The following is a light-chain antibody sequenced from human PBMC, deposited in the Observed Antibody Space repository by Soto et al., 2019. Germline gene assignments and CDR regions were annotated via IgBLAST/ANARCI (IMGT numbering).Light chain of an antibody. Sequence: EIVLTQSPATLSLSPGERATLSCRASQTVGSYLAWFRQTPGQAPRLLIYDASNRATGIPARFSGSGSGTDFTLTISSLEPEDFAVYYCQQRSNWPPGLTFGGGTKVDIK. CDR3: QQRSNWPPGLT. CDR1: QTVGSY. J-gene: IGKJ4*01. V-gene: IGKV3-11*01. CDR2: DAS.